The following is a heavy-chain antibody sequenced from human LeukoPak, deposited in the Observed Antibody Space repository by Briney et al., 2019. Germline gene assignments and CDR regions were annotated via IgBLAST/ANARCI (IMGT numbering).Heavy chain of an antibody. Sequence: GGSLKLSCAASGFSFDDYAMRWVRQAPGKGLEWVSAISCISGSIGYADSVKGRFTISRDNAKTSLYLQMNSLRAEDMALYYCAKDSSATVTNAGFDAGDIWGQGTMVTVSS. V-gene: IGHV3-9*03. CDR2: ISCISGSI. D-gene: IGHD4-17*01. J-gene: IGHJ3*02. CDR1: GFSFDDYA. CDR3: AKDSSATVTNAGFDAGDI.